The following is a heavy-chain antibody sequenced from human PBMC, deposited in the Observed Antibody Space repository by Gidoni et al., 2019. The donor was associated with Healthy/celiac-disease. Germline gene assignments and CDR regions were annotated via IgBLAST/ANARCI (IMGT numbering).Heavy chain of an antibody. CDR3: ASQTISTAMVKLRNGGFDY. CDR1: GFPLSRIW. CDR2: IKQDGSEK. J-gene: IGHJ4*02. V-gene: IGHV3-7*01. Sequence: EVQLVESGGGLVQPGGSLRLSCAASGFPLSRIWMSWVRHAPGKGLGWVANIKQDGSEKYYVDSVKGRFTISRDNAKNSLYLQMNSLRAEDTAVYYCASQTISTAMVKLRNGGFDYWGQGTLVTVSS. D-gene: IGHD5-18*01.